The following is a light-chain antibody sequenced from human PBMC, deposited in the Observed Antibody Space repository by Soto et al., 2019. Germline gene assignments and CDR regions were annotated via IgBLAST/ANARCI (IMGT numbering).Light chain of an antibody. CDR3: ATWDDRLNGYV. CDR2: SNN. V-gene: IGLV1-44*01. J-gene: IGLJ1*01. Sequence: QSVLTQPPSASGTPGQSVTVSCSGSSSNIGSNTVTWYQQLPGTPLILLLYSNNLRSSGVPDRFSGSRSGTSASLAISGLQSEDEADYYCATWDDRLNGYVFGSGTKLTVL. CDR1: SSNIGSNT.